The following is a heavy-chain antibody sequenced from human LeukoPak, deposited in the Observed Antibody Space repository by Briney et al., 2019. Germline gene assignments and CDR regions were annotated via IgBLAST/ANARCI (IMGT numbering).Heavy chain of an antibody. CDR3: AKPDVGSSQDY. D-gene: IGHD6-13*01. CDR2: ISYDGSNK. V-gene: IGHV3-30*18. CDR1: GFTFSSYG. Sequence: PGGSLRLSCAASGFTFSSYGMHWVRQAPGKGLEWVAVISYDGSNKYYADSVKGRFTISRDNSKNTLYLQMNSLRAEDTAVYYCAKPDVGSSQDYWGQGTLVTVSS. J-gene: IGHJ4*02.